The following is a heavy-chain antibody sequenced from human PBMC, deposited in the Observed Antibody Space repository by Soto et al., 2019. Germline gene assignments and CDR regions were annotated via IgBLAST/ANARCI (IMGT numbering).Heavy chain of an antibody. CDR2: INIDGTTT. Sequence: EVQLVESGGGLVQPGGSLRLSCAASGFAFSTQWMHWVRQGPGKGLVWVSRINIDGTTTNYADSVKGRFTISRDNAKNMLYLQMDSLRAEETAVYYCARIPYSDTDPCPWGQGTLVTVSS. J-gene: IGHJ5*02. D-gene: IGHD1-26*01. CDR1: GFAFSTQW. V-gene: IGHV3-74*01. CDR3: ARIPYSDTDPCP.